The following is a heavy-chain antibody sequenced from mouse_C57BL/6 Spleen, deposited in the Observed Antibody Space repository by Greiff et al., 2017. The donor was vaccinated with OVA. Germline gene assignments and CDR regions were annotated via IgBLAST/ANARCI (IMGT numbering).Heavy chain of an antibody. Sequence: EVQRVESGAELVRPGASVKLSCTASGFNIKDYYMHWVKQRPEQGLEWIGRIDPEDGDTEYAPKFQGKATMTADTSSNTAYLQLSSLTSEDTAVYYCTAYYGSSYRGDFDYWGQGTTLTVSS. V-gene: IGHV14-1*01. CDR3: TAYYGSSYRGDFDY. CDR1: GFNIKDYY. CDR2: IDPEDGDT. J-gene: IGHJ2*01. D-gene: IGHD1-1*01.